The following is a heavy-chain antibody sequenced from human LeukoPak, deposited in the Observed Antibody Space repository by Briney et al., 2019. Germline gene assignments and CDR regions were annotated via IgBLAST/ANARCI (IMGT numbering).Heavy chain of an antibody. CDR2: VSTYNGDT. V-gene: IGHV1-18*01. J-gene: IGHJ1*01. CDR3: ARAESMALYFLY. CDR1: GSTFTDFG. D-gene: IGHD1-14*01. Sequence: ASVKVSCKASGSTFTDFGFIWVRQAPGQGLEWMGWVSTYNGDTDYAKKFHDRVTMTTESSTQTTFMELRNLRSDDTAVYYCARAESMALYFLYWGQGTLVSVSS.